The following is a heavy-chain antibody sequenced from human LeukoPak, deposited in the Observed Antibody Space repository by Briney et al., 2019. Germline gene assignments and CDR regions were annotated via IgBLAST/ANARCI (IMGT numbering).Heavy chain of an antibody. CDR3: ARAHSSSWYLIDY. Sequence: PSETLSLTSTVSGGSISSYNWSWIRQPPGKGLEWIGYIYYSGSTNYNPSLKSRVTISVGTSKNQFSLKLSSVTAADTAVYYCARAHSSSWYLIDYWGQGTLVTVSS. CDR1: GGSISSYN. CDR2: IYYSGST. V-gene: IGHV4-59*01. D-gene: IGHD6-13*01. J-gene: IGHJ4*02.